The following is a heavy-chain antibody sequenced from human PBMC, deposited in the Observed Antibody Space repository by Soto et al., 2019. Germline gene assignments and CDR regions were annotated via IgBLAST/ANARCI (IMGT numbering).Heavy chain of an antibody. CDR2: IYWDDDK. D-gene: IGHD5-12*01. Sequence: SGPTLVKPTQTLTLTCTFSGFSLSTSGVGVGWIRQPPGKALEWLALIYWDDDKRYSPSLKSRLTITKDTSKNQVVLTMTNMDPVDTATYYCAHRPPSGYERAFDIWGQGTMVTVSS. V-gene: IGHV2-5*02. CDR3: AHRPPSGYERAFDI. CDR1: GFSLSTSGVG. J-gene: IGHJ3*02.